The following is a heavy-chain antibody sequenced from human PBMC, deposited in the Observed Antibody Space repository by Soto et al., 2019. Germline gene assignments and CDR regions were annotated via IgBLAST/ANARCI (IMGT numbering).Heavy chain of an antibody. Sequence: QVQLVESGGGVVQPGRSLRLSCAASGFTFSSYAMHWVRQAPGKGLEWVAVISYDGSNKYYADSVKGRFTISRDNSKNTLYLQMNSLRAEDTAVYYCARAVGWTTRGNAFDIWGQGTMVTVSS. D-gene: IGHD6-19*01. CDR1: GFTFSSYA. V-gene: IGHV3-30-3*01. J-gene: IGHJ3*02. CDR2: ISYDGSNK. CDR3: ARAVGWTTRGNAFDI.